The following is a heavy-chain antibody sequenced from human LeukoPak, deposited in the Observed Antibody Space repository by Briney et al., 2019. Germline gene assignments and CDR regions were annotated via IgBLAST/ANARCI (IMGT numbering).Heavy chain of an antibody. CDR2: IYYSGST. Sequence: SETLSLTCTVSGGSISSYYWSWIRQPPGKGLEWIGYIYYSGSTNCNPSLKSRVSISVDTSKNQFSLKLSSVTAADTAVYYCARVYYDFWSGYYYYYMDVWGKGTTVTVSS. D-gene: IGHD3-3*01. CDR1: GGSISSYY. J-gene: IGHJ6*03. V-gene: IGHV4-59*01. CDR3: ARVYYDFWSGYYYYYMDV.